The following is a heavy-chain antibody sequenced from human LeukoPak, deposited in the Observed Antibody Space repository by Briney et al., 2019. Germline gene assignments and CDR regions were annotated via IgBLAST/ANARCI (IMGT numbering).Heavy chain of an antibody. Sequence: ASVKVSCKASGYTFTSYDNNWVRQATGQGLEWMGWMNPNSGNTGYAQKFQGRVTMTRNTSISTAYMELSSLRSEDTAVYYCARVGLGRIAARPRVYYFDYWGQGTLVTVSS. V-gene: IGHV1-8*01. CDR3: ARVGLGRIAARPRVYYFDY. CDR1: GYTFTSYD. D-gene: IGHD6-6*01. J-gene: IGHJ4*02. CDR2: MNPNSGNT.